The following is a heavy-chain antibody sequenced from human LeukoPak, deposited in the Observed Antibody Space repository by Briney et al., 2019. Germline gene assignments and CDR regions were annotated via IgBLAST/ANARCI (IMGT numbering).Heavy chain of an antibody. J-gene: IGHJ6*02. Sequence: GGSLRLSCAASGVTVSSNYMCWVRQAPGKGLEWVSIVYSDGTTNYADSVKGGFTISRDNTKNTLYLQMNSLRAEDTAVYYCARERARALAYGMDVWGQGTTVTVSS. CDR3: ARERARALAYGMDV. CDR1: GVTVSSNY. V-gene: IGHV3-66*01. CDR2: VYSDGTT.